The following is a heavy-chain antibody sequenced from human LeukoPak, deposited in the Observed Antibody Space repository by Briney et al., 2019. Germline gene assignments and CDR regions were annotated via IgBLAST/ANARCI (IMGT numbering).Heavy chain of an antibody. D-gene: IGHD3-22*01. Sequence: SETLSLTCTVAGGSISSSSYYWGWIRQPPGKGLEWIGSIYYSGSTYYNPSLKSRVTISVDTSKNQFSLKLSSVTAADTAVYYCEREVPYYYDSSGRTVDYWGQGTLVTVSS. V-gene: IGHV4-39*07. J-gene: IGHJ4*02. CDR3: EREVPYYYDSSGRTVDY. CDR2: IYYSGST. CDR1: GGSISSSSYY.